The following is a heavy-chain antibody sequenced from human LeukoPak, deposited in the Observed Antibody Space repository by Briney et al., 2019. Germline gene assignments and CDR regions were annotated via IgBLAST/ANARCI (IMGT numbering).Heavy chain of an antibody. CDR2: IYTSGST. CDR3: AREGAVAGYFDY. D-gene: IGHD6-19*01. J-gene: IGHJ4*02. Sequence: SETLSLTCTVSGGSISSYYWSWIRQPAGKGLERIGRIYTSGSTNYNPSLKSRVTMSVDTSKNQFSLKLSSVTAADTAVYYCAREGAVAGYFDYWGQGTLVTVSS. CDR1: GGSISSYY. V-gene: IGHV4-4*07.